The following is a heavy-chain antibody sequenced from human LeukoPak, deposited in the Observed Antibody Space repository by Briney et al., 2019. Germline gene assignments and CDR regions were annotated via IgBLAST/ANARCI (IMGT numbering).Heavy chain of an antibody. V-gene: IGHV4-59*01. D-gene: IGHD1-26*01. CDR1: GGSISSYY. J-gene: IGHJ6*03. CDR2: IYYSGST. CDR3: ARGGGVGATVNYYYYYYMDV. Sequence: PSETLSLTCTVSGGSISSYYWSWIRQPPGKGLEWIGYIYYSGSTNYNPSLKSRVTISVDTSKNQFSLKLSSVTAADTAVYYCARGGGVGATVNYYYYYYMDVWGKGTTVTVSS.